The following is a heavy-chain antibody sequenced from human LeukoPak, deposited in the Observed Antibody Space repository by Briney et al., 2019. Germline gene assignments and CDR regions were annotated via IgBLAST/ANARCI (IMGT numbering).Heavy chain of an antibody. CDR2: ISYDGSNK. CDR3: ARDLGQHCTSSTCYALGYAFDF. V-gene: IGHV3-30-3*01. J-gene: IGHJ3*01. D-gene: IGHD2-2*01. CDR1: GFTFSSYA. Sequence: GGSLRLSCAASGFTFSSYAMHWVRQAPGKGLEWVAVISYDGSNKYYADSVKGRFTISRDNSKNTLYLQMNSLRAEDTAVYYCARDLGQHCTSSTCYALGYAFDFWGQGTMVTVSS.